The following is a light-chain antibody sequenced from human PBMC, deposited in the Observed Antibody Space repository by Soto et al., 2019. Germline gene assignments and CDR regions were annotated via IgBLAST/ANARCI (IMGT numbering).Light chain of an antibody. J-gene: IGLJ2*01. CDR3: QAWDSSTVV. CDR2: QDT. V-gene: IGLV3-1*01. Sequence: SYELTQPPSVSVSPGQTASLTCSGDTVGHKYASWYQQKPGQSPVLVIYQDTKRPSGIPERFSGSNSGNTATLTISGTQAMDEADYYCQAWDSSTVVFGGGTKVTVL. CDR1: TVGHKY.